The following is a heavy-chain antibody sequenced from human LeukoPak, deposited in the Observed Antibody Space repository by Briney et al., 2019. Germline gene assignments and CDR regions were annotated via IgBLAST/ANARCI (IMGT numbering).Heavy chain of an antibody. CDR2: IYTSGST. J-gene: IGHJ5*02. CDR3: AREPPGIAVAGSWFDP. Sequence: SETLSLTCAVYGGSFSGNYWSWIRQPPGKGLEWIGRIYTSGSTNYNPSLKSRVTMSVDTSKNQFSLKLSSVTAADTAVYYCAREPPGIAVAGSWFDPWGQGTLVTVSS. CDR1: GGSFSGNY. D-gene: IGHD6-19*01. V-gene: IGHV4-4*07.